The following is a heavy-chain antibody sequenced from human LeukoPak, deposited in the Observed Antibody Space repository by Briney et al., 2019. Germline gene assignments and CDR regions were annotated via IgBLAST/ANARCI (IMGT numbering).Heavy chain of an antibody. V-gene: IGHV3-30*18. CDR2: IPYDGRNK. D-gene: IGHD2-15*01. Sequence: GGSLRLSCAACGFTFSSYGMHWAPQAPVKGLGWVADIPYDGRNKHFADSVKDRFHIYRDNHKNTLYLQVNTLRAEDSPVYSSAKNDFYCCRGSCCPHYYYYMDVWGKGTTVTVSS. CDR3: AKNDFYCCRGSCCPHYYYYMDV. J-gene: IGHJ6*03. CDR1: GFTFSSYG.